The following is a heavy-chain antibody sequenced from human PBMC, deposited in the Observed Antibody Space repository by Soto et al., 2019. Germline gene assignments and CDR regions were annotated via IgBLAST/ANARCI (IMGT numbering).Heavy chain of an antibody. CDR3: ARTIAAAGCLDV. Sequence: AETLSLTCAVSGGSISSYYWSWVRQPPGKGLEWIGYIYYSGSTNYNPSLKSRVTISVDTSKNQFSLKLSSVTAADTAVYYCARTIAAAGCLDVWGQGTTVTVSS. CDR2: IYYSGST. D-gene: IGHD6-13*01. J-gene: IGHJ6*02. CDR1: GGSISSYY. V-gene: IGHV4-59*01.